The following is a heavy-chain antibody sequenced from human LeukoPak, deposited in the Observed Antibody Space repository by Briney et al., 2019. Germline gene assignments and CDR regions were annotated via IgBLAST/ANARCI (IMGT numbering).Heavy chain of an antibody. CDR1: GYSFTSYW. CDR2: IDPSDSYT. V-gene: IGHV5-10-1*01. Sequence: KPGESLRMSCKGSGYSFTSYWISWVRQMPGKGLEWMGRIDPSDSYTNYSPSFQGHVTISADKSVSTAYLQWSSLKASDTAMYYCAKQGGPGNAMDVWGQGTTVTVSS. D-gene: IGHD1-26*01. CDR3: AKQGGPGNAMDV. J-gene: IGHJ6*02.